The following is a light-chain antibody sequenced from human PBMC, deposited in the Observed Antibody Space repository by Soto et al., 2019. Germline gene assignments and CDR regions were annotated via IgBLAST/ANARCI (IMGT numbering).Light chain of an antibody. CDR3: QQYNNWPLS. CDR1: QSVRSN. V-gene: IGKV3-15*01. Sequence: ETVRTQSPATLSVYTGERATLSCSASQSVRSNLSWYQHRPGQAPSLLIYAASTRAAGIPARFSGSGSGTEFTLTISSLQSEDFAVYYCQQYNNWPLSFGGGTKVGIK. J-gene: IGKJ4*01. CDR2: AAS.